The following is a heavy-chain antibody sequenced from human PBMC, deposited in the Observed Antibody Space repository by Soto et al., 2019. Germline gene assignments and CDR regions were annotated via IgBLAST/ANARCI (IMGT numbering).Heavy chain of an antibody. Sequence: QVRLQQWGAGLLTPSETLSLTCAVYGGSFSGYYWNWIRQPPGKGLEWIGEINHSGSTNYNPSLKSRVTISVDKSKNQFSLKLNSVTAADTAVYYCARKQTVGWLLAYWGRGTPVTVSS. V-gene: IGHV4-34*01. J-gene: IGHJ4*02. CDR2: INHSGST. CDR3: ARKQTVGWLLAY. CDR1: GGSFSGYY. D-gene: IGHD6-19*01.